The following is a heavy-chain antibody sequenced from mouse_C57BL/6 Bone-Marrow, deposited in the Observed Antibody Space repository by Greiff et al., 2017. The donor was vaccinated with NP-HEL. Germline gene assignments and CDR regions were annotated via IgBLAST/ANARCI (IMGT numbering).Heavy chain of an antibody. CDR1: GFTFSDYG. CDR3: ARGSIYYDYHYYAMDY. J-gene: IGHJ4*01. V-gene: IGHV5-15*01. D-gene: IGHD2-4*01. Sequence: EVQLVESGGGLVQPGGSLKLSCAASGFTFSDYGMAWVRQAPRKGPEWVAFISNLAYSIYYADTVTGRFTISRENAKNTLYLEMSSLRSEDTAMYYCARGSIYYDYHYYAMDYWGQGTSVTVSS. CDR2: ISNLAYSI.